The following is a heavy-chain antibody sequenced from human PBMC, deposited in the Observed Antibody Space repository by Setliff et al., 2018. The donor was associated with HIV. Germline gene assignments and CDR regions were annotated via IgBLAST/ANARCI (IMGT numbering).Heavy chain of an antibody. D-gene: IGHD3-16*01. CDR2: IIPLFGTA. CDR3: ARDRPREDTYVRFDY. CDR1: GGTFSGHA. J-gene: IGHJ4*02. Sequence: SVKVSCKAAGGTFSGHAINWVRQAPGQGVEWMGEIIPLFGTAHYAQRFQGRVTITADASTSTAYMELSRLRSADTAVYYCARDRPREDTYVRFDYWGQGVPVTVSS. V-gene: IGHV1-69*13.